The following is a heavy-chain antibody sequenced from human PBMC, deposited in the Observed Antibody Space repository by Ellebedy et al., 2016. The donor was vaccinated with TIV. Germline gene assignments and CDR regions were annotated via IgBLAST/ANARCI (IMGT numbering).Heavy chain of an antibody. J-gene: IGHJ6*02. Sequence: MPSETLSLTCTVSGGSISSSVYYWGWIRQPPGKGLEWIGSIYYSGSTYYNPSLKSRVTISVDTSKNQFSLKLRSLTATDTAVYFCAKCVPPAFTGYCSGGSCPDYGMDVWGQGTTVIVSS. V-gene: IGHV4-39*01. CDR3: AKCVPPAFTGYCSGGSCPDYGMDV. CDR1: GGSISSSVYY. CDR2: IYYSGST. D-gene: IGHD2-15*01.